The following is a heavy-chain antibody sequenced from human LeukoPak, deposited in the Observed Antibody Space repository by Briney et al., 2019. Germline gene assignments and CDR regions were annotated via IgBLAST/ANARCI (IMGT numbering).Heavy chain of an antibody. D-gene: IGHD3-9*01. Sequence: ASVKVSCKASGYTFTSYGISWVRQAPGQGLEWMGSISAYNGNTNYAQKLQGRVTMTTDTSTSTAYMELRSLRSDDTAVYYCARGREYYDILTGYYYFDYWGQGTLVTVSS. V-gene: IGHV1-18*04. CDR3: ARGREYYDILTGYYYFDY. J-gene: IGHJ4*02. CDR2: ISAYNGNT. CDR1: GYTFTSYG.